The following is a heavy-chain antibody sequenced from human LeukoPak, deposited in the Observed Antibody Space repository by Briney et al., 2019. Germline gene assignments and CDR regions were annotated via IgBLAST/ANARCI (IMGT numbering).Heavy chain of an antibody. J-gene: IGHJ4*02. V-gene: IGHV3-23*01. CDR2: VSGSGNST. CDR1: GFTFSTYA. CDR3: AKGSLVDIVVTTLLAF. Sequence: EGSLRLSCAASGFTFSTYAMTWVRQAPGKGLEWVSGVSGSGNSTYYADPVKGRFTISRDNSNNTLYLQMNSLRADDTAVYYCAKGSLVDIVVTTLLAFWGQGTLVTVSS. D-gene: IGHD5-12*01.